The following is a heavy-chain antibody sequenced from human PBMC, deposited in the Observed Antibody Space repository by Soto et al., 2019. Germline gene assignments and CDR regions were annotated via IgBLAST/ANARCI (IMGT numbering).Heavy chain of an antibody. V-gene: IGHV3-33*01. Sequence: QVQLVESGGGVVQPGRSLRLSCAASGFTFSSYGMHWVRQAPGKGLEWVAVIWYDGSNKYYADSVKGRFTISRDNSKNTLYLQMNSLRAEDTAVYYCARDGVRYFDWYHFDYWGQGTLVTVSS. CDR3: ARDGVRYFDWYHFDY. J-gene: IGHJ4*02. D-gene: IGHD3-9*01. CDR2: IWYDGSNK. CDR1: GFTFSSYG.